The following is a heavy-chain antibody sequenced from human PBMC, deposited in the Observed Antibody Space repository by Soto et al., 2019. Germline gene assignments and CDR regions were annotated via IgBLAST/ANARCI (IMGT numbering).Heavy chain of an antibody. Sequence: SVKVSCKASGGTFSSYAISWVRQAPGQGLEWMGGIIPIFGTANYAQKFQGRVTITADESTSTAYMELSSLRSEDTAVYYCARGLYYYDSSGYFPLGYWGQGTLVTVSS. CDR2: IIPIFGTA. D-gene: IGHD3-22*01. CDR1: GGTFSSYA. V-gene: IGHV1-69*13. CDR3: ARGLYYYDSSGYFPLGY. J-gene: IGHJ4*02.